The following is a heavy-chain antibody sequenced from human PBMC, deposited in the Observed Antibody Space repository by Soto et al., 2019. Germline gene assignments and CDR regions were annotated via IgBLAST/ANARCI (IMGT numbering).Heavy chain of an antibody. CDR2: FDPEDGKR. Sequence: QGHLTQSGAEVKKPGASVRVSCKVSGYTLSEFSMHWVRQAPGKGLEWMGGFDPEDGKRTSAQKFQGRLTLTEDKSAETAYMELRSLRLEDTAMYYCVRVRRQGGTWHNSYCMDVWGQGTPVTVSS. CDR1: GYTLSEFS. CDR3: VRVRRQGGTWHNSYCMDV. D-gene: IGHD1-1*01. V-gene: IGHV1-24*01. J-gene: IGHJ6*02.